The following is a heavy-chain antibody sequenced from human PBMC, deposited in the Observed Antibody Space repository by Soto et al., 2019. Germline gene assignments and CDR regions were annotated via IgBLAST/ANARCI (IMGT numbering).Heavy chain of an antibody. CDR1: GFTFNTYY. CDR3: ARDTGGNSYFDY. J-gene: IGHJ4*02. Sequence: LRLSCAASGFTFNTYYMNWVRQAPGKGLECVSCISGSSVYIYYADSVKGRFTISRDNDKNSLCLQMTSLTAEDTAVYYCARDTGGNSYFDYWGQGILVTVSS. V-gene: IGHV3-21*01. CDR2: ISGSSVYI.